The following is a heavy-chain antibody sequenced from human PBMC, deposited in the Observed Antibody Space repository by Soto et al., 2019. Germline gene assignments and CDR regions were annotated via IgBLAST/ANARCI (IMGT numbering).Heavy chain of an antibody. CDR1: GYTFTNSG. V-gene: IGHV1-18*01. J-gene: IGHJ4*02. Sequence: QIQLVQAGAEVKKPGASVKLSCRASGYTFTNSGISWVRQAPGHGLEWMGWINTYNGNTHYAQKLQGRVTMTTDTSTNTAYMELRSLRSDDTAMYFCARDPMTGYLQFDFWGQGTLVTVSS. CDR2: INTYNGNT. D-gene: IGHD3-9*01. CDR3: ARDPMTGYLQFDF.